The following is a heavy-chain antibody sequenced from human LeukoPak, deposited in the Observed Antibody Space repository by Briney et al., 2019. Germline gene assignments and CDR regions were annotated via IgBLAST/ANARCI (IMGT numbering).Heavy chain of an antibody. CDR3: ALLAVASDFDY. J-gene: IGHJ4*02. CDR1: GFPFSIYE. CDR2: IGSSGTTR. Sequence: PGGSLRLSCAVSGFPFSIYEMNWVRQAPGKRLEWVSNIGSSGTTRYYADSVKGRFSISRDNAKNSLYLQMNSLRVEDTGVYYCALLAVASDFDYWGQGALVTVSS. V-gene: IGHV3-48*03. D-gene: IGHD6-19*01.